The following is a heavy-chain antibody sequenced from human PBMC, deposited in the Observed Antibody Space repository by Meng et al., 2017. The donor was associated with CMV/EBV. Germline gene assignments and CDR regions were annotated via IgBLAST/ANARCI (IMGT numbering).Heavy chain of an antibody. D-gene: IGHD6-13*01. V-gene: IGHV3-30*04. Sequence: CAAAGFNFSSYARHWVRQAPGKGLEWVAVRSYDGSNKYYADSVKGRFTISRDNSKNTLYLQMNSLRAEDTAVYYCARGQAAAGTVYWGQGTLVTVSS. J-gene: IGHJ4*02. CDR1: GFNFSSYA. CDR3: ARGQAAAGTVY. CDR2: RSYDGSNK.